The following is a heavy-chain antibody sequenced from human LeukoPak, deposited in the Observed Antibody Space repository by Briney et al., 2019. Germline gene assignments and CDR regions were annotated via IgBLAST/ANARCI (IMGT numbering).Heavy chain of an antibody. CDR2: IYSGGTT. D-gene: IGHD2-2*01. CDR3: ARGSSRAFDY. V-gene: IGHV3-53*01. Sequence: GGSLRLSCAASGFTVSSNYMSWVRQAPGKGLEWVSVIYSGGTTNHADSVKGRFTVSRDNSKNTLYLQMNSLRAEDTAVYFCARGSSRAFDYWGQGTLVTVSS. CDR1: GFTVSSNY. J-gene: IGHJ4*02.